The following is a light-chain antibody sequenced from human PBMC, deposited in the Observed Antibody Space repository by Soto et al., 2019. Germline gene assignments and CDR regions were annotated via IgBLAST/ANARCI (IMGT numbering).Light chain of an antibody. CDR1: SSDVGTYNY. Sequence: QSALTQPASVPGSPGQSITISCTGTSSDVGTYNYVSWYQHRPGKAPKLMIYDVSYRPSGVSNRFSGSKSANTASLTISGLQAEDEADYYCSSYTTSNTQVFGGGTKLTVL. CDR3: SSYTTSNTQV. J-gene: IGLJ3*02. CDR2: DVS. V-gene: IGLV2-14*01.